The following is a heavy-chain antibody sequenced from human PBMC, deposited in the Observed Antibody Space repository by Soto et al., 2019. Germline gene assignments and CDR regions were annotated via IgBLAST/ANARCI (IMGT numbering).Heavy chain of an antibody. Sequence: ASVKVSCKASGGTFSSYTISWVRQAPGQGLEWMGIIIPSGGITSYAQKFQGRVTMTRDTSTSTAYMELSSLRSEDTAVYYCARLHPNYYGMDVWGQGTTVTVSS. CDR3: ARLHPNYYGMDV. J-gene: IGHJ6*02. CDR1: GGTFSSYT. CDR2: IIPSGGIT. V-gene: IGHV1-46*01.